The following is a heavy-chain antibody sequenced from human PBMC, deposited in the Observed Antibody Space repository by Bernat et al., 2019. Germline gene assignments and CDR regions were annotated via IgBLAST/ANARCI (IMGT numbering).Heavy chain of an antibody. Sequence: EVQLVESGGGLVQPGRSLRLACAASGFTFDDYAMHWVRLAPGKGLEWVSGISWDSGSIGYADSVKGRFTISRDNAKNSLYLKMHSQRAEDTALYYCATDFLSHGFRRYGMDVWGQGTTVTVSS. CDR2: ISWDSGSI. V-gene: IGHV3-9*01. CDR1: GFTFDDYA. J-gene: IGHJ6*02. D-gene: IGHD3-10*01. CDR3: ATDFLSHGFRRYGMDV.